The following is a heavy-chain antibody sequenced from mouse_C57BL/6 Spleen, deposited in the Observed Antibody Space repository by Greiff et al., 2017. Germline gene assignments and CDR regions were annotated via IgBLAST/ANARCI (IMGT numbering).Heavy chain of an antibody. CDR2: IYPGDGDT. J-gene: IGHJ1*03. V-gene: IGHV1-82*01. CDR1: GYAFSSSW. CDR3: ARLGFYYGNPTDFDV. D-gene: IGHD2-1*01. Sequence: QVQLVESGPELVKPGASVKISCKASGYAFSSSWMNWVKQRPGKGLEWIGRIYPGDGDTNYNGKFKGKATLTADKSSSTAYMQLSSLTSEDSAVYFCARLGFYYGNPTDFDVWGTGTTVTVSS.